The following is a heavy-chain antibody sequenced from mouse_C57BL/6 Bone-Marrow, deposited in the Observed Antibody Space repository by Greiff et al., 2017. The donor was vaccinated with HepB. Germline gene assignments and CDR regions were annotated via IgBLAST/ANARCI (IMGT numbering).Heavy chain of an antibody. V-gene: IGHV1-54*01. CDR1: GYAFTNYL. D-gene: IGHD2-3*01. J-gene: IGHJ1*03. CDR3: ARGGWLLRYWYFDV. CDR2: INPGSGGT. Sequence: QVQLKQSGAELVRPGTSVKVSCKASGYAFTNYLIEWVKQRPGQGLEWSGVINPGSGGTNYTEKFKGKATLNAYKSSSTAYMQLSSLTSEESAVYFCARGGWLLRYWYFDVWGTGTTVTVSS.